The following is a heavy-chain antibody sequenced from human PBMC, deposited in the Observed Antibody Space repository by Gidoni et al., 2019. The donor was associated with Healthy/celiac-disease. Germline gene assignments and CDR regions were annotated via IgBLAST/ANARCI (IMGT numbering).Heavy chain of an antibody. V-gene: IGHV3-7*01. J-gene: IGHJ4*02. Sequence: EVQLVESGGGLVQPGGSLSLSCAASGFTFSSYWMGWVRQAPGKGLEWVANIKQDGSEKYYVDSVKGRFTISRDNAKNSLYLQMNSLRAEDTAVYYCARAVGMMYYYDSSGYDDYWGQGTLVTVSS. CDR2: IKQDGSEK. D-gene: IGHD3-22*01. CDR1: GFTFSSYW. CDR3: ARAVGMMYYYDSSGYDDY.